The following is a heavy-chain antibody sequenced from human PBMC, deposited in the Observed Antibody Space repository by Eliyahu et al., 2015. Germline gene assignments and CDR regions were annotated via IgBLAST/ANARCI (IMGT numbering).Heavy chain of an antibody. Sequence: EVQLLESGGGLVQPGGSLRLSCVASGFTFTSXAMSWVRQAPGKGLEWVSTIRGSGVDTQYADSVKGRFTISRDNSKNTLYLEMNNLRAEDTAVYYCAKAGGYGTPPGYWGQGTLVTVSS. CDR2: IRGSGVDT. V-gene: IGHV3-23*01. CDR3: AKAGGYGTPPGY. CDR1: GFTFTSXA. J-gene: IGHJ4*02. D-gene: IGHD4-17*01.